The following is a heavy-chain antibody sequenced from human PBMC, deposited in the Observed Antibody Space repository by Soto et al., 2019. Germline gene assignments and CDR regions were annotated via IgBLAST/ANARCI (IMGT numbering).Heavy chain of an antibody. CDR2: INPSGGHT. J-gene: IGHJ4*02. CDR1: GYTFTSYY. CDR3: ARAHAYGDYRTIDF. V-gene: IGHV1-46*01. D-gene: IGHD4-17*01. Sequence: GASVKVSCRASGYTFTSYYMHWVRQAPGKGLEWVGIINPSGGHTSDAQKFQGRVTMTRDTSTSTFYMELSSLRSEDTALYYCARAHAYGDYRTIDFWGQGALVTVSS.